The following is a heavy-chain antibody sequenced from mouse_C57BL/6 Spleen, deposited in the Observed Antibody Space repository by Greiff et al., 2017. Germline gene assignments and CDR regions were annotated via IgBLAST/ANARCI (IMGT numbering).Heavy chain of an antibody. D-gene: IGHD2-2*01. V-gene: IGHV5-6*02. CDR2: ISSGGSYT. Sequence: DVMLVDSGGDLVKPGGSLKLSCAASGFTFSSYGMSWVRQTPDKRLEWVATISSGGSYTYYPDSVKGRFTISRDNAKNTLYLQMSSLKSEDTAMYYCARLGYDVGFAYWGQGTLVTVSA. CDR3: ARLGYDVGFAY. CDR1: GFTFSSYG. J-gene: IGHJ3*01.